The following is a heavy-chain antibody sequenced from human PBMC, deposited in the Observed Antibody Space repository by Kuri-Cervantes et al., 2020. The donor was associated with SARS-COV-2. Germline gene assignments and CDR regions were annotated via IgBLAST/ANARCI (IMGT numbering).Heavy chain of an antibody. D-gene: IGHD2-21*01. Sequence: SETLSLTCVVSGGSLTTYHWSWIRQPAGKGLEWLGRIYIHGGTTYNPSLRGRVSMSLDMSKNQFSLKMESVTSADTAVYHCARELRASKYFDLWGRGTLVTVSS. J-gene: IGHJ2*01. V-gene: IGHV4-4*07. CDR1: GGSLTTYH. CDR3: ARELRASKYFDL. CDR2: IYIHGGT.